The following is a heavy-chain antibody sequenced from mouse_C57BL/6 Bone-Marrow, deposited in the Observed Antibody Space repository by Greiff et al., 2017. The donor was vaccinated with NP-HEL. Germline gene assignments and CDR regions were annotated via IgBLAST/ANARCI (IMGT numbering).Heavy chain of an antibody. J-gene: IGHJ3*01. Sequence: EVQVVESGGGLVKPGGSLKLSCAASGFTFSDYGMHWVRQAPEKGLEWVAYISSGSSTIYYADTVKGRFTISRDNAKNTLVLQMTSLRSEDTAMYYCARYGSSYLAWFAYWGQGTLVTVSA. V-gene: IGHV5-17*01. CDR2: ISSGSSTI. CDR1: GFTFSDYG. D-gene: IGHD1-1*01. CDR3: ARYGSSYLAWFAY.